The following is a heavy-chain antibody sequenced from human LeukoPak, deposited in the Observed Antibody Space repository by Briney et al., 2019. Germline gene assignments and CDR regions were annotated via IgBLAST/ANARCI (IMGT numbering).Heavy chain of an antibody. CDR2: ISGSSSGSTSII. D-gene: IGHD3-3*01. Sequence: GGPLRLSCELSGIIFGTYSMNWVRQAPGEGLEWIPYISGSSSGSTSIIHYADSVKGRFTISRDNAKNSLHLHMDSLSAEDTAVYYCGSDFWSGYYTEDRGQGALVIVSS. V-gene: IGHV3-48*04. J-gene: IGHJ4*02. CDR1: GIIFGTYS. CDR3: GSDFWSGYYTED.